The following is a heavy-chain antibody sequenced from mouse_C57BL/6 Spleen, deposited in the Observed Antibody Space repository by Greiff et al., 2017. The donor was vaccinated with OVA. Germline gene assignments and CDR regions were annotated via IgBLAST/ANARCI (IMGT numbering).Heavy chain of an antibody. V-gene: IGHV1-69*01. CDR1: GYTFTSYW. CDR3: ARGSGTGYYFDD. CDR2: IDPSDSYT. J-gene: IGHJ2*01. Sequence: QVQLQQPGAELVLPGASVKLSCKASGYTFTSYWMHWVKQRPGQGLEWIGEIDPSDSYTNYNQKFKGKSTLTVDKSSSTAYMQLSSLTSEDSAVYYCARGSGTGYYFDDWGQGTTLTVSS. D-gene: IGHD4-1*01.